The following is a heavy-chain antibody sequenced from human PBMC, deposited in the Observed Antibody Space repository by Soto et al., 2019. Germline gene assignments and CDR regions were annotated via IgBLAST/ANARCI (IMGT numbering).Heavy chain of an antibody. V-gene: IGHV4-59*01. CDR3: ARSATDYGEGFDY. CDR2: IYYSGST. D-gene: IGHD4-17*01. Sequence: SETLSLTCTASGGSISSYYWSWIRQPPGKGLEWIGYIYYSGSTNYNPSLKSRVTISVDTSKNQFSLKLSSVTAADTAVYYCARSATDYGEGFDYWGQGTLVTVSS. CDR1: GGSISSYY. J-gene: IGHJ4*02.